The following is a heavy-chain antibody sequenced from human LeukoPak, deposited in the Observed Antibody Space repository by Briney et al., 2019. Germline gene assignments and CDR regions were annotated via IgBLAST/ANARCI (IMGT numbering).Heavy chain of an antibody. D-gene: IGHD1-26*01. CDR3: ARRAAQWELLPYYFDY. V-gene: IGHV1-18*01. CDR2: ISAYNGNT. CDR1: GYTFTSYG. Sequence: GASVKVSCKASGYTFTSYGISWVRQAPGQGLEWMGWISAYNGNTNYAQKLQGRVTMTTDTSTSTAYMELRSLRSDDTAVYYCARRAAQWELLPYYFDYWGQGTLVTVSS. J-gene: IGHJ4*02.